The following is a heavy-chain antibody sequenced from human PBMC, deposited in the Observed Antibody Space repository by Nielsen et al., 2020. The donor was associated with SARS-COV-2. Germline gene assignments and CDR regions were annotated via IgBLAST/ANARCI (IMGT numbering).Heavy chain of an antibody. J-gene: IGHJ4*02. CDR1: GFTFNNYA. Sequence: GGSLRLSCAASGFTFNNYAMHWVRQAPGKGLEWVAVISHDETNKFYADSVKGRFTISRDNSKNTLFLQMNSLRAEDTAVYYCAKRSGYTSGWYGDYWGQGTLVTVSS. CDR3: AKRSGYTSGWYGDY. V-gene: IGHV3-30*04. CDR2: ISHDETNK. D-gene: IGHD6-19*01.